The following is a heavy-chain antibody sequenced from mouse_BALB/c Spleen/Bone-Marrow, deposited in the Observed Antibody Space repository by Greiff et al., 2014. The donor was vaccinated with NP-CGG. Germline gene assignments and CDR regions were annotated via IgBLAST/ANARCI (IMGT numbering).Heavy chain of an antibody. Sequence: QVQLKHSGPELVRPGVSVKISCKGSGYTFTDYAMHWVKQSHAKSLEWIGVISTYSGNTNYNQKFKGKATLTVDKSSSTAYMELARLTADDAANYCGTSRTNLQGDFDYWGAGTTVTVSS. V-gene: IGHV1S137*01. CDR3: TSRTNLQGDFDY. CDR1: GYTFTDYA. CDR2: ISTYSGNT. D-gene: IGHD1-3*01. J-gene: IGHJ1*01.